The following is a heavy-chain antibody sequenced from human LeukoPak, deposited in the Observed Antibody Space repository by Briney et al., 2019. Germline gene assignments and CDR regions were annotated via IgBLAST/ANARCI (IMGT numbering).Heavy chain of an antibody. V-gene: IGHV3-23*01. CDR1: GFSFSNSL. CDR3: ARDRTGYDFWSGYFPQTQPQEHPFDY. Sequence: GGSLRLSCAASGFSFSNSLMSWVRQAPGKGLEWVSAVSGSGGDTYYADSVKGRFTISRDNSKNTLYLQMNSLRAEDTAVYYCARDRTGYDFWSGYFPQTQPQEHPFDYWGQGALVTVSS. CDR2: VSGSGGDT. J-gene: IGHJ4*02. D-gene: IGHD3-3*01.